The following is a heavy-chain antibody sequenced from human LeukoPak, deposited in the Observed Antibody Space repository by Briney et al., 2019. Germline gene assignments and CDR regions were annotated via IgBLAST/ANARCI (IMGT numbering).Heavy chain of an antibody. CDR3: ARSLGWELRAFDI. Sequence: GASVKVSCKASGGTFSSYAISWVRQAPGQGLEWMGGIIPIFGTANYAQKFQGRVTITTDESTSTAYMELSSLRSEDTAVYYCARSLGWELRAFDIWGQGAMVTVSS. D-gene: IGHD1-26*01. CDR2: IIPIFGTA. J-gene: IGHJ3*02. CDR1: GGTFSSYA. V-gene: IGHV1-69*05.